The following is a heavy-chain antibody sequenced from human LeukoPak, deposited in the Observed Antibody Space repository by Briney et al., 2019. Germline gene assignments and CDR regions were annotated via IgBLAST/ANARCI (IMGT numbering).Heavy chain of an antibody. J-gene: IGHJ6*03. V-gene: IGHV3-48*01. CDR3: ARVNRGYYYMDV. CDR2: ISSSSSTI. CDR1: GLTFSSYS. Sequence: PGGSLRLSCAASGLTFSSYSVNWVRQAPGKGLEWVSYISSSSSTIYYADSVKGRFTISRDNAKNSLYLQMNSLRAEDTAVYYCARVNRGYYYMDVWGKGTTVTVSS. D-gene: IGHD2/OR15-2a*01.